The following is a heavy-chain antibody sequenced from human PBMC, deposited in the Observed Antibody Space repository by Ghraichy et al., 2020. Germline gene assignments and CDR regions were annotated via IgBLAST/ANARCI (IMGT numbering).Heavy chain of an antibody. Sequence: SETLSLTCTVSGGSMSGYYWSWIRQPPGKGLEWIANIYNSGSTNYNPSLKSRVTVSVDTSKNQFSLKLSSVTAADTAVYYCARHNPVNASFDSWGQGTLVTVSS. V-gene: IGHV4-59*08. D-gene: IGHD2-2*01. J-gene: IGHJ4*02. CDR2: IYNSGST. CDR1: GGSMSGYY. CDR3: ARHNPVNASFDS.